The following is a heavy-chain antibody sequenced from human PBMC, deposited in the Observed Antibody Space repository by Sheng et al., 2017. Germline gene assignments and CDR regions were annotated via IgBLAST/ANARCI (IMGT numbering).Heavy chain of an antibody. CDR3: TVGGIAAAGMGPQTRYYYGMDV. V-gene: IGHV3-73*02. CDR2: IRSKANSYAT. J-gene: IGHJ6*02. D-gene: IGHD6-13*01. Sequence: EVQLVESGGGLVQPGGSLKLSCAASGFTFSGSAMHWVRQASGKGLEWVGRIRSKANSYATAYAASVKGRFTISRDDSKNTAYLQMNSLKTEDTAVYYCTVGGIAAAGMGPQTRYYYGMDVWGQGTTVTVSS. CDR1: GFTFSGSA.